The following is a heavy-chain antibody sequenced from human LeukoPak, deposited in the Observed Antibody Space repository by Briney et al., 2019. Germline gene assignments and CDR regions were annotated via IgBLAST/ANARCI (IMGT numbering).Heavy chain of an antibody. CDR1: GGSFSGYY. Sequence: SETLSLTCAVYGGSFSGYYWSWIRQPPGKGLEWIGEINHSGSTNYNPSLKSRVTISVDTSKNQFSLKLSSVTAADTAVYYCARGGPWIQLWFVYWGQGTLVTVSS. J-gene: IGHJ4*02. CDR2: INHSGST. V-gene: IGHV4-34*01. D-gene: IGHD5-18*01. CDR3: ARGGPWIQLWFVY.